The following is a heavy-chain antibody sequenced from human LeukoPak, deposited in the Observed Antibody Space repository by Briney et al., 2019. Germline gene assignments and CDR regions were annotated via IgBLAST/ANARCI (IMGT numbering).Heavy chain of an antibody. J-gene: IGHJ4*02. CDR2: INPNSGGT. CDR3: ARERSGSYARDY. CDR1: GHTFTGYY. D-gene: IGHD1-26*01. V-gene: IGHV1-2*02. Sequence: GASVKVSRKASGHTFTGYYMHWVRQAPGQGLEWMGWINPNSGGTNYAQKFQGRVTMTRDTSISTAYMELSRLRSDDTAVYYCARERSGSYARDYWGQGTLVTVSS.